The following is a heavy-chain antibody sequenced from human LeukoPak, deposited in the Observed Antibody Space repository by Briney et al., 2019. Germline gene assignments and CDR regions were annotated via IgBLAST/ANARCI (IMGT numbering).Heavy chain of an antibody. CDR1: GFTFDDYA. J-gene: IGHJ4*02. D-gene: IGHD2-15*01. CDR2: ISWNGGSI. Sequence: GGSLRLSCAASGFTFDDYAMHWVRQAPGKGLEWVSGISWNGGSIGYADSVKGRFTISRDNAKNSLYLQMNSLRAEDTALYYCAKDISLAAIKGSLDYWGQGTLVTVSS. CDR3: AKDISLAAIKGSLDY. V-gene: IGHV3-9*01.